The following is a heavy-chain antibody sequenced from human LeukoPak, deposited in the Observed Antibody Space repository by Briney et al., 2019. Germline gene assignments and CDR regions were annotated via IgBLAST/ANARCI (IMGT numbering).Heavy chain of an antibody. J-gene: IGHJ3*02. CDR2: IYYSGST. Sequence: PSETLSLTCTVSGGSISSYYWSWIRQPPGKGLEWIGYIYYSGSTNYNPSLKSRVTISVDTSKKQFSLKLSSVTAADTAVYYCARDRGIAARHDAFDIWGQGTMVTVSS. D-gene: IGHD6-6*01. V-gene: IGHV4-59*01. CDR1: GGSISSYY. CDR3: ARDRGIAARHDAFDI.